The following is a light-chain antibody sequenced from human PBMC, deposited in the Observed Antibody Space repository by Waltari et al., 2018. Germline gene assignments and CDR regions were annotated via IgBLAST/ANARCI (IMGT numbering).Light chain of an antibody. Sequence: SYELTQPPSVSVSPGQTATITCSGHVLGDNSASWYQQTSGQSPVLVIYRDNQRPSGIPERFSGSSSGNTATLTVSGTQGMDEADYYCQAWDNSNVIFGGGTKLTVL. J-gene: IGLJ2*01. V-gene: IGLV3-1*01. CDR1: VLGDNS. CDR2: RDN. CDR3: QAWDNSNVI.